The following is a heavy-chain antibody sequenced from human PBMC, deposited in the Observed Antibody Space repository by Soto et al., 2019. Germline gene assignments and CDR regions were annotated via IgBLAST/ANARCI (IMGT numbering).Heavy chain of an antibody. D-gene: IGHD1-26*01. Sequence: EVQLVESGGGLVQPGGSLRLSCAASGFTFSRYDMHWVRQATGKGLEWVSAIGTGGDTYYPGSVKGRFTISRENAKNSLDRQMNSLRAGDTAVYYCARAVGARPSWHFDLWGRGTLVTVSS. CDR1: GFTFSRYD. CDR3: ARAVGARPSWHFDL. J-gene: IGHJ2*01. CDR2: IGTGGDT. V-gene: IGHV3-13*01.